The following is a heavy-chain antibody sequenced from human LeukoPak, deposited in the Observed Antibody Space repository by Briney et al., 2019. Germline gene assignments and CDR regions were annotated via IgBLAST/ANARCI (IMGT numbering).Heavy chain of an antibody. CDR2: ITGSSTWT. V-gene: IGHV3-23*01. CDR3: ARELASLGTGYFDR. D-gene: IGHD7-27*01. J-gene: IGHJ2*01. Sequence: GGSLRLSCEASGFTFGTYGMTWLRQAPGQGLEWVSGITGSSTWTYYADSVRSRFTISRDNSKNTLNLQMNNLTADDTAIYYCARELASLGTGYFDRWGRGSLVAV. CDR1: GFTFGTYG.